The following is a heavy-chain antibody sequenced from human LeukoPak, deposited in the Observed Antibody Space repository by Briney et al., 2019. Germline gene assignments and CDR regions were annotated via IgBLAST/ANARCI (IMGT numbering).Heavy chain of an antibody. V-gene: IGHV3-7*04. CDR3: GRFTRSGDSVY. Sequence: GGSLRLSCAASGFTFSSYWMSWVRQAPGKARECLDNTKQDGSEKQYVDSVKGRFAISRDNAENSLYLQMNSLKAEDTAVYYCGRFTRSGDSVYWGQGTLVTVSS. D-gene: IGHD7-27*01. J-gene: IGHJ4*02. CDR2: TKQDGSEK. CDR1: GFTFSSYW.